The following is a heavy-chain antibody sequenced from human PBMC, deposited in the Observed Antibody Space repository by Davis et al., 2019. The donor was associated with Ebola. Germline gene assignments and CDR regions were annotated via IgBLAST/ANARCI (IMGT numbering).Heavy chain of an antibody. J-gene: IGHJ3*02. CDR1: GFTFSSYA. CDR3: ARDPGYSSSSCWAFDI. V-gene: IGHV3-23*01. CDR2: ISGSGGST. Sequence: PGGSLRLSCAASGFTFSSYAMSWVRQAPGKGLEWVSGISGSGGSTYYADSVKGRFTISRDSSKNTLYLQMNSLRAEDTAVYYCARDPGYSSSSCWAFDIWGQGTMVTVSS. D-gene: IGHD6-6*01.